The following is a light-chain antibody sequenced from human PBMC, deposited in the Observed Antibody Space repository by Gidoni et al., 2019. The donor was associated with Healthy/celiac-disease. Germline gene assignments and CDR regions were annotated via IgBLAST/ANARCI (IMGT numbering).Light chain of an antibody. J-gene: IGLJ2*01. Sequence: SYVLTQPPSVSVATGQTARITCGGKNIGSKSVHWYQQKPGQAPVLVVYDDSDRPSGIPERFSGSNSGNTATLTISRVEAGDEADYYCQVWDSSSDVVFGGGTKLTVL. CDR2: DDS. CDR3: QVWDSSSDVV. V-gene: IGLV3-21*02. CDR1: NIGSKS.